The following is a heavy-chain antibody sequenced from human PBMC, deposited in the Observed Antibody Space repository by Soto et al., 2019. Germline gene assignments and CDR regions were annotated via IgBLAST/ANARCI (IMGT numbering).Heavy chain of an antibody. CDR2: ISSSSSYT. CDR1: GFTFSDYY. J-gene: IGHJ5*02. D-gene: IGHD6-19*01. V-gene: IGHV3-11*06. CDR3: ARERPGYSSGWYHWFDP. Sequence: QVQLVESGGGLVMPGGSLRLSCAASGFTFSDYYMSWIRRAPGKGLEWFSYISSSSSYTNYADSVKGRFTISRDNAKNSLYLQMNSLRAEDTAVYYCARERPGYSSGWYHWFDPWGQGTLVTVSS.